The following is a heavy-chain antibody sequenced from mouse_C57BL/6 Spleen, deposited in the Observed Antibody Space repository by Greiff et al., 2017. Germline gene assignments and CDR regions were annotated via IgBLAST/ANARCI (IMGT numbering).Heavy chain of an antibody. CDR3: ARDGYYSYYFDY. V-gene: IGHV1-82*01. Sequence: VQGVESGPELVKPGASVKISCKASGYAFSSSWMNWVKQRPGKGLEWIGRIYPGDGDTNYNGKFKGKATLTADKSSSTAYMQLSSLTSEDSAVYFCARDGYYSYYFDYWGQGTTLTVSS. D-gene: IGHD2-3*01. CDR1: GYAFSSSW. J-gene: IGHJ2*01. CDR2: IYPGDGDT.